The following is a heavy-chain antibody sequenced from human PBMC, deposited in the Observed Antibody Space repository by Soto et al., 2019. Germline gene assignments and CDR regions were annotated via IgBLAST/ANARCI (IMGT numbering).Heavy chain of an antibody. V-gene: IGHV1-69*13. CDR1: GGSFSTYA. J-gene: IGHJ6*02. Sequence: VASVKVSCKASGGSFSTYAFSWVRKAPGHGLEWMGGINPIFGTANYAQKFQGRVTITADESTSTAYLELSSLRSEDTAVYYFARGLLWPSSSPRGYYGRDVWGQGTTVTVSS. D-gene: IGHD6-6*01. CDR3: ARGLLWPSSSPRGYYGRDV. CDR2: INPIFGTA.